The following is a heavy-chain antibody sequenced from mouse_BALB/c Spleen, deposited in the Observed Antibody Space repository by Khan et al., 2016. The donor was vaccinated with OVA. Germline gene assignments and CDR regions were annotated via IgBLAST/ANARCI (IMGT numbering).Heavy chain of an antibody. V-gene: IGHV1-4*01. CDR3: AREGAYYRSDGWFAY. CDR2: INPSSGYA. D-gene: IGHD2-14*01. CDR1: GYTFTTYT. J-gene: IGHJ3*01. Sequence: QIQLVQSGAELARPGASVKMSCKASGYTFTTYTMHWIKQRPGQGLEWIGYINPSSGYANYNQKFKDKATLTAAKSSSTAYMQLRSLTSEDSAVYYCAREGAYYRSDGWFAYWGQGTLVTVSA.